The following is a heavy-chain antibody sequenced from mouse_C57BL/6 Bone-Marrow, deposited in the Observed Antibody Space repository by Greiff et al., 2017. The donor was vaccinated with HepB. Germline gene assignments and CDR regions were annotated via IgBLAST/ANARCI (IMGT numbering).Heavy chain of an antibody. CDR2: ISDGGSYT. J-gene: IGHJ1*03. CDR1: GFTFSSYA. Sequence: EVKLVESGGGLVKPGGSLKLSCAASGFTFSSYAMSWVRQTPEKRLEWVATISDGGSYTYYPDNVKGRFTISRDNAKNDLYLQMSHLKSEDTAIYYCARYTIVTTHWYFEVWGTGTTVTVSS. CDR3: ARYTIVTTHWYFEV. V-gene: IGHV5-4*03. D-gene: IGHD2-5*01.